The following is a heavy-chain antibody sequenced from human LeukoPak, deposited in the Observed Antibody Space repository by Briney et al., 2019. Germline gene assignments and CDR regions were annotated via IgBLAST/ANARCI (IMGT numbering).Heavy chain of an antibody. Sequence: SETLSLTCTVSGGSISSSSYYWGWIRQPPGKGLEWIGSIYYSGSTYYNPSLKSRVTISVDTSKNQFSLKLSSVTAADTAVYYCARDGTVYYDSSGYFSTFDYWGQGTLVTVSS. CDR2: IYYSGST. CDR1: GGSISSSSYY. CDR3: ARDGTVYYDSSGYFSTFDY. D-gene: IGHD3-22*01. V-gene: IGHV4-39*07. J-gene: IGHJ4*02.